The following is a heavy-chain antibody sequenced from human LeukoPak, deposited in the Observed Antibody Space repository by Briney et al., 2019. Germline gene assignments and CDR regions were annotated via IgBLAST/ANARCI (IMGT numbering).Heavy chain of an antibody. Sequence: PGGSLRLSCAASEFSFGNYAMSWVRQAPGKGLQWVSAITSSGSGTYYADSVKGRFTISRDNSKNTLYLQMNSLRADDTAVYYCAKKMGTGKYYFDYWGQGTLVTVSS. CDR3: AKKMGTGKYYFDY. D-gene: IGHD3-10*01. V-gene: IGHV3-23*01. J-gene: IGHJ4*02. CDR1: EFSFGNYA. CDR2: ITSSGSGT.